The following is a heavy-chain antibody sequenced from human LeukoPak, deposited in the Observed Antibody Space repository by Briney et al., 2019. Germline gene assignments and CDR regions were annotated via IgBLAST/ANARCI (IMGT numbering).Heavy chain of an antibody. CDR2: ISTNSGTI. CDR3: ARSLKFYSFDY. CDR1: GFTFSTYN. D-gene: IGHD4-11*01. Sequence: QPGGSLRLSCAASGFTFSTYNMNWVRQAPGKGLEWVSYISTNSGTITYADSVKGRFTISRDNAKNSLCLQMNSLRAEDTAVYYCARSLKFYSFDYWGQGSLVTVSS. V-gene: IGHV3-48*01. J-gene: IGHJ4*02.